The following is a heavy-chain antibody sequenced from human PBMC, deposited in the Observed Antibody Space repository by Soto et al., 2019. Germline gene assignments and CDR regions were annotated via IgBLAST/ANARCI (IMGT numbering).Heavy chain of an antibody. CDR3: ARAHTDIKYWGSSIAAAGTFDY. CDR1: GFTFVDYY. CDR2: ISSSGSTI. J-gene: IGHJ4*02. V-gene: IGHV3-11*01. Sequence: GGSMRHSWAASGFTFVDYYMSWIRQAPGKGLEWVSYISSSGSTIYYADSVKGRFTISRDNAKNSLYLQMNSLRAEDTAVYYCARAHTDIKYWGSSIAAAGTFDYWGQGTLVTVSS. D-gene: IGHD6-13*01.